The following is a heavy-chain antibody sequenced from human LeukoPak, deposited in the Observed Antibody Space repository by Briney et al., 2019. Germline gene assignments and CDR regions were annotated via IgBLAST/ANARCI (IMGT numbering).Heavy chain of an antibody. Sequence: PGRSLRLSCAASGFTFDDYAMHWVRQAPGKGLEWVSGISWNSGSIGYADSVKGRFTISRDNAKNSLYLQMNSLRAEDTALYYCAKAYSSSPDDAFDIWGQGTMVTVSS. V-gene: IGHV3-9*01. D-gene: IGHD6-6*01. CDR1: GFTFDDYA. J-gene: IGHJ3*02. CDR2: ISWNSGSI. CDR3: AKAYSSSPDDAFDI.